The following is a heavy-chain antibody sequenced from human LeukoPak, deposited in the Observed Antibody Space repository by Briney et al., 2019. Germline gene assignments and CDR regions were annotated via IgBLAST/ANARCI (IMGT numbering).Heavy chain of an antibody. J-gene: IGHJ4*02. D-gene: IGHD5-12*01. CDR1: GFTFSSYW. CDR3: ARDGGYVNFDY. V-gene: IGHV3-7*03. Sequence: GGSLRLSCAASGFTFSSYWMSWVRQAPGKGLEWVANIKQGGSEKYYVDSVKGRFTISRDNAKNSLYLQMNSLRAEDTAVYYCARDGGYVNFDYWGQGTLVTVSS. CDR2: IKQGGSEK.